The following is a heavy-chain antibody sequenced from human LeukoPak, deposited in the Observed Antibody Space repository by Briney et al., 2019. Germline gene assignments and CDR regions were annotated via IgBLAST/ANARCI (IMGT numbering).Heavy chain of an antibody. V-gene: IGHV1-69*04. CDR2: IIPILGIA. CDR3: ARGAASWADYYYYGMDV. D-gene: IGHD6-25*01. CDR1: GGTFSSYA. Sequence: PVASVKVSCKASGGTFSSYAISWVRQAPGQGLEWMGRIIPILGIANYAQKFQGRVTITADKSTSTAYMELSSLRSEDTAVYYCARGAASWADYYYYGMDVWGQGTTVTVSS. J-gene: IGHJ6*02.